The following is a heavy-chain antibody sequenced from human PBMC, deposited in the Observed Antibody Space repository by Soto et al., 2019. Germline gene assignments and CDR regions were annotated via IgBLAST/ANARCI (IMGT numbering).Heavy chain of an antibody. J-gene: IGHJ4*02. CDR2: IRDSGRST. V-gene: IGHV3-23*01. CDR1: GFTFSTYA. Sequence: EVQLLESGGDLVQPGGSLRLSSAASGFTFSTYAMTWVRQAPGKGLEWVSGIRDSGRSTYYADSVKGRFTISRDNSKNTLYLQMNSLRAEDTAIYYCATYLVPGKYYFAYWGQGTLVTVSP. CDR3: ATYLVPGKYYFAY. D-gene: IGHD2-8*02.